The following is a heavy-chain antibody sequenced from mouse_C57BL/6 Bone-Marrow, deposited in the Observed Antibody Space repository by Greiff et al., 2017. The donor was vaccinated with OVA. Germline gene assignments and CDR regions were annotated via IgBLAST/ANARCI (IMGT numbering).Heavy chain of an antibody. V-gene: IGHV1-26*01. Sequence: VQLKQSGPELVKPGASVKISCKASGYTFTDYYMNWVKQSHGKSLEWIGDINPNNGGTSYNQKFKGKATLTVDKSSSTAYMELRSLTSEDSAVYYCARDYYGSPLYWGQGTTLTVSS. D-gene: IGHD1-1*01. CDR1: GYTFTDYY. CDR3: ARDYYGSPLY. J-gene: IGHJ2*01. CDR2: INPNNGGT.